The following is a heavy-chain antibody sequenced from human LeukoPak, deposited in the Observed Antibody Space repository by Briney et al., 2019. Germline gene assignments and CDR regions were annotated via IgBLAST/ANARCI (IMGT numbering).Heavy chain of an antibody. CDR2: ISGSGGST. Sequence: GGSLRLSCAASGFTFSSYAMNWVRQAPGKGLEWVSAISGSGGSTYYSVKGRFTISRDNSKNTMYLQMNSLRTEDTAVYYCARDSGLINWYSDYWGQGTLVTVSS. D-gene: IGHD1-1*01. J-gene: IGHJ4*02. V-gene: IGHV3-23*01. CDR3: ARDSGLINWYSDY. CDR1: GFTFSSYA.